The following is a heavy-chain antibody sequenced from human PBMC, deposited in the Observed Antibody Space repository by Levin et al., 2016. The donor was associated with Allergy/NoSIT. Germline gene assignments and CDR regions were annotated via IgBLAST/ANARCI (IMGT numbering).Heavy chain of an antibody. CDR2: ISGYNGNT. J-gene: IGHJ3*02. CDR1: GYTFTRYG. Sequence: ASVKVSCKASGYTFTRYGISWVRQAPGQGLEWMGWISGYNGNTNYAQKLQGRVTMTTDTSTSTAYMELRSLRSDDTAVYYCARRSMVRGVIARGDDAFDIWGQGTMVTVSS. D-gene: IGHD3-10*01. V-gene: IGHV1-18*01. CDR3: ARRSMVRGVIARGDDAFDI.